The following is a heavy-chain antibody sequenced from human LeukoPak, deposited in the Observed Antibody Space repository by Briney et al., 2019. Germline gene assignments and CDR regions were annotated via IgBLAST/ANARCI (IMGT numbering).Heavy chain of an antibody. V-gene: IGHV4-31*03. CDR3: ARGISGYSSSYNWFDP. CDR2: INYSGGT. Sequence: PSETLSLTCTVSGGSVSRGSHCWGWIRQRPGLGLEWIGYINYSGGTHYNPSLEGRASISVDTSTNQFSLRLNSVTAADTAVYYCARGISGYSSSYNWFDPWGQGTLVTVSS. J-gene: IGHJ5*02. D-gene: IGHD6-6*01. CDR1: GGSVSRGSHC.